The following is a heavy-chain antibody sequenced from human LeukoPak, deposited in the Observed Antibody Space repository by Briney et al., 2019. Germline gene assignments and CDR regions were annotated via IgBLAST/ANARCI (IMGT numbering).Heavy chain of an antibody. CDR1: GGSVSGYY. D-gene: IGHD2-21*02. CDR3: AREVGDADSDNWFDP. Sequence: PSETLSLTCTVSGGSVSGYYWSWIRQPPGKGLEWIGYVYYSGSANYNPSLKSRITISIDRSKNQVSLKVDSVTAADMAVYYCAREVGDADSDNWFDPWGPGIPVTVSS. J-gene: IGHJ5*02. CDR2: VYYSGSA. V-gene: IGHV4-59*02.